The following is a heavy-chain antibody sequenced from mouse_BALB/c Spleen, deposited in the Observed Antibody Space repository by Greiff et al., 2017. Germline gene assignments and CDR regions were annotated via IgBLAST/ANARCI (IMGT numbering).Heavy chain of an antibody. Sequence: VQLKQSGAELVKPGASVKLSCTASGFNIKDTYLHWVKQRPEQGLEWIGRIDPANGNTKYDPKFQGKATITADTSSNTAYLQLSSLTSEDTAVYYCAIRNAMDYWGQGTSVTVSS. D-gene: IGHD1-1*01. CDR1: GFNIKDTY. CDR2: IDPANGNT. V-gene: IGHV14-3*02. J-gene: IGHJ4*01. CDR3: AIRNAMDY.